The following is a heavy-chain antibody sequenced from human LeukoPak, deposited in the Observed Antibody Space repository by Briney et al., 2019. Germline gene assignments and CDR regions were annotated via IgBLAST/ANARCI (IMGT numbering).Heavy chain of an antibody. CDR3: AKDITMVRGVTPYYYYYYGMDV. CDR2: ISYDGSNK. D-gene: IGHD3-10*01. V-gene: IGHV3-30*18. Sequence: GGSLRLSCAASGFTFSSYGMHWVRQAPGKGLEWVAVISYDGSNKYYADSVKGRFTISRDNSKNTLYLQMNSLRAEDTAVYYCAKDITMVRGVTPYYYYYYGMDVWGQGTTVTVSS. CDR1: GFTFSSYG. J-gene: IGHJ6*02.